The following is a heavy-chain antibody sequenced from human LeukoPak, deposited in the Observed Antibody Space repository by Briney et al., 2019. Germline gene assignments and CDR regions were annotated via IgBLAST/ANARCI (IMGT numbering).Heavy chain of an antibody. CDR1: GFTFSTYS. V-gene: IGHV3-48*01. D-gene: IGHD2-2*03. J-gene: IGHJ4*02. CDR3: ARSLGWDY. Sequence: GGSLRLSCAASGFTFSTYSMNWVRQAPGKGLEWVSYISSSSSTIYYADSVKGRFTISRDNGKNSMYLQMNSLRGEDTAVYYCARSLGWDYWGQGTLVTVSS. CDR2: ISSSSSTI.